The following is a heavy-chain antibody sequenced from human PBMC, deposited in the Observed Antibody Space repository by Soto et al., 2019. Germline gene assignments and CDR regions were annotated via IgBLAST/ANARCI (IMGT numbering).Heavy chain of an antibody. J-gene: IGHJ4*02. CDR3: AIIWGSYRYIDY. D-gene: IGHD3-16*02. Sequence: ASETLSLTCTVSGGSISGSTYYWGWIRQPPGKGLEWIGSFYYSGTTHYNPSLKSQVTISADTSKNQYSLNMSSVTAADTAVYYCAIIWGSYRYIDYWGPGVLVTVSS. CDR2: FYYSGTT. V-gene: IGHV4-39*01. CDR1: GGSISGSTYY.